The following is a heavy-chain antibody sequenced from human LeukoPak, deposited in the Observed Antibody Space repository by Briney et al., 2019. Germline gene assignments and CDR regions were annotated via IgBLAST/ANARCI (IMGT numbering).Heavy chain of an antibody. CDR2: ISGSGGST. CDR3: AIWFGELLSGVYDY. J-gene: IGHJ4*02. CDR1: GFTISSNA. D-gene: IGHD3-10*01. Sequence: GGSLRPSCAASGFTISSNAMSWVRQAPGEGLEWVSAISGSGGSTYYADSVRGRFTISRDNSKNTLYLQMNSLRAEDTAVYYCAIWFGELLSGVYDYWGQGTLVTVSS. V-gene: IGHV3-23*01.